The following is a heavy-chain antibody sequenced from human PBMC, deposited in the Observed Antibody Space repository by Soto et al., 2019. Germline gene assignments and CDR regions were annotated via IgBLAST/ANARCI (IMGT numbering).Heavy chain of an antibody. V-gene: IGHV4-31*03. J-gene: IGHJ6*02. CDR2: IYYSGST. Sequence: KPSETLSLTCTVSGGSISSGGYYWSWIRQHPGKGLEWIGYIYYSGSTYYNPSLKSRVTISVDTSKNQFSLKLSSVTAADTAVYYCARDKPLRFLEWPSYGMDVWGQGTTVTVSS. CDR1: GGSISSGGYY. CDR3: ARDKPLRFLEWPSYGMDV. D-gene: IGHD3-3*01.